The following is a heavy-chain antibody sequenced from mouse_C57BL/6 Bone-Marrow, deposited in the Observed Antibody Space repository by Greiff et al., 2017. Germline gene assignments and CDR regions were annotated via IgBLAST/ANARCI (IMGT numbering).Heavy chain of an antibody. CDR1: GYTFTSYW. Sequence: QVQLKQPGAELVKPGASVKMSCKASGYTFTSYWITWVKQRPGQGLEWIGDIYPGSGSTNYNEKFKSKATLTVDTSSSTAYMQLSSLTSEDSAVYYCADYYGSSLYYFDYWGQGTTLTVSS. J-gene: IGHJ2*01. CDR3: ADYYGSSLYYFDY. V-gene: IGHV1-55*01. CDR2: IYPGSGST. D-gene: IGHD1-1*01.